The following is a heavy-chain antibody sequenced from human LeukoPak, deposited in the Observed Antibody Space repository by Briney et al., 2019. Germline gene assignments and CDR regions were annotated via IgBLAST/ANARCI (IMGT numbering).Heavy chain of an antibody. D-gene: IGHD6-19*01. Sequence: PGGSLRLSCAASGFTFDDYGMSWVRQAPGKGLDWVSDISSSSTYTNYAASVKGRFTISRDNAKNSLYLQMSSLRAEDTAVYYCARVDYSSGWYGLFDYWGQGTLVTVSS. CDR2: ISSSSTYT. V-gene: IGHV3-11*05. CDR1: GFTFDDYG. CDR3: ARVDYSSGWYGLFDY. J-gene: IGHJ4*02.